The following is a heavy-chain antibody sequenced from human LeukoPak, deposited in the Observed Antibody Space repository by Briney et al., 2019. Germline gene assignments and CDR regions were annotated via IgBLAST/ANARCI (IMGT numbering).Heavy chain of an antibody. D-gene: IGHD3-22*01. J-gene: IGHJ3*02. V-gene: IGHV3-30*02. CDR1: GFTFSSYG. CDR2: IRGDGDDK. Sequence: GGSLRLSCAASGFTFSSYGIHWVRQSPGKGLEWVTFIRGDGDDKFYADSVRGRFTISRDNSKNTLSLQMNSLRAEDTAMYYCAKNYYYDTSSYFRYAFDIWGQGTMVTVYS. CDR3: AKNYYYDTSSYFRYAFDI.